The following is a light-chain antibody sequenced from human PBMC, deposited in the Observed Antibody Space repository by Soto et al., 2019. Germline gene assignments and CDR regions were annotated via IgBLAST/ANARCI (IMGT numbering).Light chain of an antibody. CDR2: DAS. CDR1: QSISNY. Sequence: EIVLTQSPATLSLSPGERATLSCRARQSISNYLAWYQQKPGQTPRLLMSDASTRATGIPARFSGSGSGTDFTLTISRLEPEDFAVYYCQQRSNWPPITFGQGTRLEIK. J-gene: IGKJ5*01. CDR3: QQRSNWPPIT. V-gene: IGKV3-11*01.